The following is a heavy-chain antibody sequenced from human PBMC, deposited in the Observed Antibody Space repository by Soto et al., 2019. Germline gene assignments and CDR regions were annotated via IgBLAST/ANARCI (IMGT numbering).Heavy chain of an antibody. D-gene: IGHD3-10*01. J-gene: IGHJ5*02. CDR2: TYYRSKWYN. Sequence: QSPTLSLTCAISGDSVSSNSAAWNWIRQSPSRGLEWLGRTYYRSKWYNDYAVSVKSRITINPDTSKNQFSLQLNSVTPEDTAVYYCARGLNGSGGTGWSTTNNWFDPWGQGTLVTVSS. CDR1: GDSVSSNSAA. V-gene: IGHV6-1*01. CDR3: ARGLNGSGGTGWSTTNNWFDP.